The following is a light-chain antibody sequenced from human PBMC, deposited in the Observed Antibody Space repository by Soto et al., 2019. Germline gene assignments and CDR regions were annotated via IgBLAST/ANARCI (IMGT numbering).Light chain of an antibody. CDR1: RSDVGGYNY. CDR2: EVS. J-gene: IGLJ2*01. Sequence: QSALTQPASVSGSPGQSITISCTGARSDVGGYNYVSWYQHHPGKAPKLIIYEVSNRPSGVSNRFSGSKSGNTASLTISGLQAEDEADYYCSSYTSSSTRVFGGGTKLTVL. CDR3: SSYTSSSTRV. V-gene: IGLV2-14*01.